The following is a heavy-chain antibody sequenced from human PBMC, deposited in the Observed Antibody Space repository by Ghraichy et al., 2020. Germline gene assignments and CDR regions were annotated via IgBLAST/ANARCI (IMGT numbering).Heavy chain of an antibody. CDR2: INPNSGDT. Sequence: ASVKVSCKASGYTFSGYYIHWVRQAPGQGLEWMGWINPNSGDTNYAQKFQGRVTMTRDTSISTAYMYLSSLTSDDTAVYYCARGHSSNWWRNYWGQGTLVTVSS. V-gene: IGHV1-2*02. D-gene: IGHD6-13*01. CDR1: GYTFSGYY. J-gene: IGHJ4*02. CDR3: ARGHSSNWWRNY.